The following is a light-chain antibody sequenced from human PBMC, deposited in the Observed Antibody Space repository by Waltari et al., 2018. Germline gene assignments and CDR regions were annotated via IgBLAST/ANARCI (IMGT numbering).Light chain of an antibody. V-gene: IGKV3-15*01. CDR2: GAS. J-gene: IGKJ4*01. CDR1: QSVSSN. Sequence: EIVMTQSPATLSVSQGESATLTCRASQSVSSNLAWYQQKSAQAPRLLIFGASTRATGIPARFSGSGSGTEFTLTISSLQSEDFAVYYCQQYNNWPATFGGGTKVEVK. CDR3: QQYNNWPAT.